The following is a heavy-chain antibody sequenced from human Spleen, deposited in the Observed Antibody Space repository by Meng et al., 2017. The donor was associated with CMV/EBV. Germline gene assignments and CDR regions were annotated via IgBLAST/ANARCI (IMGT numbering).Heavy chain of an antibody. CDR1: GYTFTGYY. J-gene: IGHJ4*02. V-gene: IGHV1-2*02. Sequence: ASVQVSCKASGYTFTGYYMYWVRQAPGQGLEWMGWINSNSGGTNYAQKFQGRVTMTRDTSISTAYMELSRLRSDDTAVYYCARANTPGIAVAGDYWGQGTLVTVSS. CDR2: INSNSGGT. CDR3: ARANTPGIAVAGDY. D-gene: IGHD6-19*01.